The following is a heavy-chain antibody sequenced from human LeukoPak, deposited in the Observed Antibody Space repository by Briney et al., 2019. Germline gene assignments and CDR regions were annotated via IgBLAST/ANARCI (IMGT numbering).Heavy chain of an antibody. CDR3: ARLQVDFWSGPYYFDY. CDR2: INHSGST. V-gene: IGHV4-34*01. CDR1: GGSFSGYY. Sequence: PSETLSLTCAVYGGSFSGYYWSWIRQPPGKGLEWIGEINHSGSTNYNPSLKSRVTISVDTSKNQFSLKLSSVTATDTAVYYCARLQVDFWSGPYYFDYWGQGTLVTVSS. D-gene: IGHD3-3*01. J-gene: IGHJ4*02.